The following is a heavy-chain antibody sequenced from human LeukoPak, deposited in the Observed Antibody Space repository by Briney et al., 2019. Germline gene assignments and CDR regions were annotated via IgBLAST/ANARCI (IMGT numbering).Heavy chain of an antibody. CDR3: ARDLSATARAYDY. D-gene: IGHD2-15*01. V-gene: IGHV3-21*01. Sequence: GGSLRLFCAASGFILSDYNMNGVRQSPGKGLEWVSFISISGSYITYADSVKGRFTISRDNAKNSLYLQMNSLRAEDTAVYYCARDLSATARAYDYWGQGTLVTVSS. CDR1: GFILSDYN. J-gene: IGHJ4*02. CDR2: ISISGSYI.